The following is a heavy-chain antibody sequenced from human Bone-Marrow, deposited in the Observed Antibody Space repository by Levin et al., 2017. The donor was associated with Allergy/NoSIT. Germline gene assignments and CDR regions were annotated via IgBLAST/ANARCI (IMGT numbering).Heavy chain of an antibody. CDR2: ISGSGAI. D-gene: IGHD5-24*01. CDR3: ARDSGWLHAS. CDR1: GFTFSSHG. Sequence: GESLKISCAASGFTFSSHGMSWVRQAPGTGLEWVSGISGSGAIYYADSVKGRFSISRDNSKNTLYLQMISLRVEDTAVYYCARDSGWLHASWGQGTVVTVSS. J-gene: IGHJ5*02. V-gene: IGHV3-23*01.